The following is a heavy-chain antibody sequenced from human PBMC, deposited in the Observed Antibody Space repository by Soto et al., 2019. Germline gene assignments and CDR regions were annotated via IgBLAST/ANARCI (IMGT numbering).Heavy chain of an antibody. CDR2: IVVGSGNT. Sequence: SVKVSCKASGFTFTSSAVQWVRQARGQRLEWIGWIVVGSGNTNYAQKFQERVTITRDMSTSTAYMELSSLRSEDTAVYYCARGVPFGSYDAFDIWGQGTMVTVSS. CDR3: ARGVPFGSYDAFDI. CDR1: GFTFTSSA. V-gene: IGHV1-58*01. J-gene: IGHJ3*02. D-gene: IGHD3-16*01.